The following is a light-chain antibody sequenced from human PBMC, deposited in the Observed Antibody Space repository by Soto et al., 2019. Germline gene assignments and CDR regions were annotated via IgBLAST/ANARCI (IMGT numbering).Light chain of an antibody. CDR1: QSVLYSSNNKNY. V-gene: IGKV4-1*01. Sequence: DSVMTHSPDSLAVSLGDRATINFKSSQSVLYSSNNKNYLAWYQQKPGQPPKALIYWASTRESGVPDRFSGSGSGTDFTLTISSLQDEDVAVYYCHQYNDWAGWTFGQGTKVDIK. CDR2: WAS. J-gene: IGKJ1*01. CDR3: HQYNDWAGWT.